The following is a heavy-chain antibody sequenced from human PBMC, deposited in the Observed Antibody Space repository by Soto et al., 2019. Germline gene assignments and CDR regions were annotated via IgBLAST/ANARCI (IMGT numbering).Heavy chain of an antibody. Sequence: QVQLVESGGGVVQPGRSLRLSCAASGFTFSSYGMHWVRQAPGKGLEWVAVIWYDGSSKYYADSVKGRFTISRDNSKNTLYLQMNSLRAEDTAVYYCAGSGSSWYNGWFDPWGQGTLVTVSS. J-gene: IGHJ5*02. V-gene: IGHV3-33*01. D-gene: IGHD6-13*01. CDR1: GFTFSSYG. CDR2: IWYDGSSK. CDR3: AGSGSSWYNGWFDP.